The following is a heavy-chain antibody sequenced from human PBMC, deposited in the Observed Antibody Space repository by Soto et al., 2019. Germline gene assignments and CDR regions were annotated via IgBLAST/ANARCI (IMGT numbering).Heavy chain of an antibody. J-gene: IGHJ3*02. CDR2: IKTDGSVT. D-gene: IGHD3-22*01. CDR1: GFTFSTYW. V-gene: IGHV3-74*01. Sequence: PGGSLRLSCAASGFTFSTYWMHWVRQAPGKGLVWVSRIKTDGSVTTYADSVKGRFTISRDNAKNTLYLQMSSLRAEDTAVYYCVKYYFDSSGYYGLNAFDIWGQGTMVTVSS. CDR3: VKYYFDSSGYYGLNAFDI.